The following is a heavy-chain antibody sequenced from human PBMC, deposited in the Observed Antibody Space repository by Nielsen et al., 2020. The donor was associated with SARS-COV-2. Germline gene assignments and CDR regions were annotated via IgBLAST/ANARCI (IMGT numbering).Heavy chain of an antibody. CDR2: IYTSGST. Sequence: LSCTVSGGSISSGSYYWSWIRQPAGKGLEWIGRIYTSGSTNYNPSLKSRVTISVDTSKNQFSLKLSSVTAADTAVYYCARDPGDIWGQGTMVTVSS. J-gene: IGHJ3*02. V-gene: IGHV4-61*02. D-gene: IGHD3-10*01. CDR1: GGSISSGSYY. CDR3: ARDPGDI.